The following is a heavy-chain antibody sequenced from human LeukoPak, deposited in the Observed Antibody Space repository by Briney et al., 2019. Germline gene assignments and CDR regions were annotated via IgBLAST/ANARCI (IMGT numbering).Heavy chain of an antibody. J-gene: IGHJ3*02. CDR3: AKDYEKGAFDI. D-gene: IGHD3-16*01. CDR1: GFTFSSYG. CDR2: ISYDGSNK. V-gene: IGHV3-30*18. Sequence: GGSLRLSCVASGFTFSSYGMHWVRQAPGKGLEWVAVISYDGSNKYYADSVKGRFTISRDNSKNTLYLQMNSLRAEDTAVYYCAKDYEKGAFDIWGQGTMVTVSS.